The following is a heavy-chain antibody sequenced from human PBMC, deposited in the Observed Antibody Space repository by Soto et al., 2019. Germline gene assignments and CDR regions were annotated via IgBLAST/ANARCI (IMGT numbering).Heavy chain of an antibody. J-gene: IGHJ4*02. CDR3: GAGSFDH. D-gene: IGHD6-25*01. Sequence: GESLKISCKASGYNFAEYWIGWVRQMPGKGLEWMGSVYHNDSDVKYSPSFQGQLNVSADKSINTAYLHWSSLKPSDSATYYCGAGSFDHWGQGTPVTVSS. CDR1: GYNFAEYW. V-gene: IGHV5-51*01. CDR2: VYHNDSDV.